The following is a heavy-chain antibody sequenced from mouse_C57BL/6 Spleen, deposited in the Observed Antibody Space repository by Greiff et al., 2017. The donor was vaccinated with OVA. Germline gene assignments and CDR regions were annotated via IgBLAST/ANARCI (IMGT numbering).Heavy chain of an antibody. D-gene: IGHD5-1*01. CDR3: ARERSTWYFDV. Sequence: DVKLVESEGGLVQPGSSMKLSCTASGFTFSDYYMAWVRQVPDKGLEWVANINSDGSSTYYLDSLKSRFIISRDNAKNILYLQMSSLKSEDTATYYCARERSTWYFDVWGTGTTVTVSS. V-gene: IGHV5-16*01. CDR2: INSDGSST. CDR1: GFTFSDYY. J-gene: IGHJ1*03.